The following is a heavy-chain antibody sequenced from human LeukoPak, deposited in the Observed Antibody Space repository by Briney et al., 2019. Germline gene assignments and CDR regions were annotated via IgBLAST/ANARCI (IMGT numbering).Heavy chain of an antibody. J-gene: IGHJ6*02. CDR2: IIPILGIA. D-gene: IGHD2-2*01. CDR3: ARCGSTSCYPYGMDV. CDR1: GGTLSSYA. Sequence: ASVKVSCKASGGTLSSYAISWVRQAPGQGLEWMGRIIPILGIANYAQKFQGRVTITADKSTSTAYMELSSLRSEDTAVYYCARCGSTSCYPYGMDVWGQGTTVTVSS. V-gene: IGHV1-69*04.